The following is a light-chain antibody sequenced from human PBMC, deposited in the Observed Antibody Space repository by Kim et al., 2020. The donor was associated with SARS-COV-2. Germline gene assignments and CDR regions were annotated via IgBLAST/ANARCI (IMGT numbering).Light chain of an antibody. J-gene: IGKJ1*01. V-gene: IGKV3-20*01. CDR1: QSVSSNY. CDR2: GAS. CDR3: QQYSSSPAT. Sequence: ENVLTQSPGTLSLSPGERATLSCRASQSVSSNYLAWYQQKPGQAPRLLIYGASSRATGIPDRFSGSGSGTDFTLTITRLEPEDFAVYYCQQYSSSPATFGQGTKVDI.